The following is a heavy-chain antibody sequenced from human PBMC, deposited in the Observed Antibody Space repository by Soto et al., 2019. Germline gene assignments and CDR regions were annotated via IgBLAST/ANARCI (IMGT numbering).Heavy chain of an antibody. Sequence: EVQLVESGGGLVQPGRSLRLSCTASGFTFDDYALHWVRQAPGKGLESVSGITWNSDRVDYADSVKGRFTISRDNARNSLYLRMNSLRAEDTALYFCGKGLSIAAIDYWGQGTLVTVSS. V-gene: IGHV3-9*01. D-gene: IGHD6-13*01. CDR1: GFTFDDYA. CDR2: ITWNSDRV. J-gene: IGHJ4*02. CDR3: GKGLSIAAIDY.